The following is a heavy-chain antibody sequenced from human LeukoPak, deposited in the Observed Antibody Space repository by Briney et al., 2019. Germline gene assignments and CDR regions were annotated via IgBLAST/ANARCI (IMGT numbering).Heavy chain of an antibody. D-gene: IGHD2-8*02. V-gene: IGHV1-18*01. J-gene: IGHJ4*02. CDR1: GYTFNTYG. Sequence: GASVKVSCKASGYTFNTYGIIWVRQAPGQGREWMGWISAYNGDTTYAQKLQGRVTLTTDASTSTAYMELRSLRSDDTAVYYCARESTGGSLEIDYWGQGTLATVSS. CDR3: ARESTGGSLEIDY. CDR2: ISAYNGDT.